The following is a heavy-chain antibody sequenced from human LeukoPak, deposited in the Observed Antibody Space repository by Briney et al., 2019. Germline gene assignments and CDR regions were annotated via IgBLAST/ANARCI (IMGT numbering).Heavy chain of an antibody. CDR2: ISSSSGSI. D-gene: IGHD2-15*01. Sequence: GGSLRLSCAAAGFTVSSNSMNWVRQAPGKGLEWVSYISSSSGSIYYADSVKGRFTISRDNPKNSLYLEMNSLSADDTAVYYCARDYCSGGACHQILTRGQGTLVTVSS. CDR3: ARDYCSGGACHQILT. CDR1: GFTVSSNS. J-gene: IGHJ4*02. V-gene: IGHV3-48*04.